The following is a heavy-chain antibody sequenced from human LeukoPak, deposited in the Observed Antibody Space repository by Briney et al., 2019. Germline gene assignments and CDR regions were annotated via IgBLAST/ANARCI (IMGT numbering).Heavy chain of an antibody. CDR3: ARDRRQQLVRGAFDI. Sequence: PGGSLRLSCAASGFTFSSYSMNWVRQAPGKGLEWVSYISSSSSTIYYADSVKGRFTISRDNAKNSLYLQMNSLRAEDTAVYYCARDRRQQLVRGAFDIWGQGTMVTVSS. J-gene: IGHJ3*02. CDR2: ISSSSSTI. CDR1: GFTFSSYS. V-gene: IGHV3-48*04. D-gene: IGHD6-13*01.